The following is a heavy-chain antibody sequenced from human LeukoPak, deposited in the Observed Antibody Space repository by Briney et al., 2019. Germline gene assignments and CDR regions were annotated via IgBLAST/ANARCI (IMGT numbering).Heavy chain of an antibody. CDR2: FILSIPSI. CDR3: VRDQRLPKLAYYFDY. J-gene: IGHJ4*02. D-gene: IGHD6-25*01. Sequence: GGSLRLSCAVSGFIFSDNNKKWVREAPGKGREGGSYFILSIPSISYTDSVTRRFPISRDTAKSSLYLQMNSLRAEDTAVYYCVRDQRLPKLAYYFDYWGQGTPVTVSS. CDR1: GFIFSDNN. V-gene: IGHV3-48*01.